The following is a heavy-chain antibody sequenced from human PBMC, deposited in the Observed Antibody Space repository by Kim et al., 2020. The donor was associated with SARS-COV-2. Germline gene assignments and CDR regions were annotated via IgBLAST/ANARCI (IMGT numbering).Heavy chain of an antibody. CDR3: AILIAAAGTFDY. V-gene: IGHV1-2*02. Sequence: LAQKFQGRDTMTRDTSISTAYMELSRLRSDDTAVYYCAILIAAAGTFDYWGQGTLVTVSS. D-gene: IGHD6-13*01. J-gene: IGHJ4*02.